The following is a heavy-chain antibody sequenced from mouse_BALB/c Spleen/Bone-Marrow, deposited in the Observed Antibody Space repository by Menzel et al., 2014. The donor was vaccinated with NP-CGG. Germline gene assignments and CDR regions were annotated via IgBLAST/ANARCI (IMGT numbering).Heavy chain of an antibody. CDR1: GYTFTSYW. J-gene: IGHJ4*01. V-gene: IGHV1-69*02. D-gene: IGHD1-1*01. Sequence: QVQLQQSGAGLVRPGASVKPSCKASGYTFTSYWINWVKQRPGQGLEWIGNIYPSDSYTNYNQKFKDKATLTVDKSSSTAYMQLSSPTSEDSAVYYCTRPGYFYGSGPYAMDYWGQGTSVTVSS. CDR3: TRPGYFYGSGPYAMDY. CDR2: IYPSDSYT.